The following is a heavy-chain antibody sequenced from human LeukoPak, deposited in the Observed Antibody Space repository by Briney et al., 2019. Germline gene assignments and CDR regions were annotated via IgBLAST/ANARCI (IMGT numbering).Heavy chain of an antibody. CDR1: GGSISSHY. CDR3: ARGGFMGWLRIPHYYYMDV. CDR2: IYYSGST. J-gene: IGHJ6*03. Sequence: SETLSLTCTVSGGSISSHYWSWIRQPPGKGLEWIGYIYYSGSTNYNPSLKSRVTISVDTSKNQFSLKLSSVTAADTAVYYCARGGFMGWLRIPHYYYMDVWGKGTTVTVSS. D-gene: IGHD5-24*01. V-gene: IGHV4-59*11.